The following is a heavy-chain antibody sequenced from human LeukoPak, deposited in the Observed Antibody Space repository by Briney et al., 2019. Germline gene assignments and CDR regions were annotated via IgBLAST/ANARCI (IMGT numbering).Heavy chain of an antibody. J-gene: IGHJ1*01. CDR3: ARDPSASKGYFQD. CDR2: IYDSGIT. CDR1: GDSISSYY. V-gene: IGHV4-59*01. Sequence: PSETLSLTCTVSGDSISSYYWTWIRQSPGKGLEWIGYIYDSGITNYNPSLKSRVTISVVTSKDQFSLKLSSVTAADSAVYYCARDPSASKGYFQDWGQGTLVTVSS.